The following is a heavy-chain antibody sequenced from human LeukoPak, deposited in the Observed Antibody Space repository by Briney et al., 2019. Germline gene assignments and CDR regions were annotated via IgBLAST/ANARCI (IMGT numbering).Heavy chain of an antibody. V-gene: IGHV4-59*08. CDR2: IYYSGST. CDR1: GGSISSYY. D-gene: IGHD6-19*01. CDR3: ARHKQGWSIDY. Sequence: SETLSLTCTVSGGSISSYYWSWVRQPPGKGLEWVGYIYYSGSTNYNPSLKSRVTISVDTSKNQFSLKLSSVTAADTAVYYCARHKQGWSIDYWGQGTPVTVSS. J-gene: IGHJ4*02.